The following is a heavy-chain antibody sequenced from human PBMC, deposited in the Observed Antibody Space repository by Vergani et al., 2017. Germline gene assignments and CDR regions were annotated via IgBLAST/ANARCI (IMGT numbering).Heavy chain of an antibody. CDR2: IIPIFGTA. V-gene: IGHV1-69*12. CDR3: ARASLAYYDIWTGPSYYYYYYMDV. Sequence: QVQLVQSGAEVKKPGSSVKVSCKASGGTFSSYAISWVRQAPGQGLEWMGGIIPIFGTANYAQKFQGRVTITADESTSTAYMELSSLRSEDTAVYYCARASLAYYDIWTGPSYYYYYYMDVWGKGTTVTVSS. J-gene: IGHJ6*03. CDR1: GGTFSSYA. D-gene: IGHD3-9*01.